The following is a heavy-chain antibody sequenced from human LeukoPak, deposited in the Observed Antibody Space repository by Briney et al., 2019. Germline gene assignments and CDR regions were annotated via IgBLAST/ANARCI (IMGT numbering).Heavy chain of an antibody. CDR2: IYSGGST. V-gene: IGHV3-66*01. CDR3: ARGVATVQDFDY. J-gene: IGHJ4*02. Sequence: PGGSLRLSCAASGFTFSSYAMSWVRQAPGKGLEWVSVIYSGGSTYYADSVKGRFTISRDNSKNTLYLQMNSLRAEDTAVYYCARGVATVQDFDYWGQGTLVTVSS. D-gene: IGHD5-12*01. CDR1: GFTFSSYA.